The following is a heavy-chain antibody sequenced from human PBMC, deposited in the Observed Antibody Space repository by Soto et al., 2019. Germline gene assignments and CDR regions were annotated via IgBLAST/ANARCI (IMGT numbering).Heavy chain of an antibody. CDR2: INDSGTT. J-gene: IGHJ6*02. CDR1: GGSFSGFY. Sequence: PSETLSLTCAIYGGSFSGFYWSWIRQPPGKGLEWIGEINDSGTTNYNPSLKSRVTISADTSKTHFSLRLTSVTAADTAVYYCARDRGYDAHDYYYNAMDVWGQGTMVTVSS. CDR3: ARDRGYDAHDYYYNAMDV. D-gene: IGHD2-15*01. V-gene: IGHV4-34*01.